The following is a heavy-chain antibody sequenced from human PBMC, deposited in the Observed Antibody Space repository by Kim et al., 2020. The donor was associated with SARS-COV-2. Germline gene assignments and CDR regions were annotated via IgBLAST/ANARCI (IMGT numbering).Heavy chain of an antibody. D-gene: IGHD5-12*01. J-gene: IGHJ6*02. CDR1: GYTFTGYY. Sequence: ASVKVSCKASGYTFTGYYMHWVRQAPGQGLEWMGWINPNSGGTNYAQKFQGRVTMTRDTSISTAYMELSRLRSDDTAVYYCAIGGYSGYVNYYYGMDVWGQGTTVTVSS. CDR2: INPNSGGT. CDR3: AIGGYSGYVNYYYGMDV. V-gene: IGHV1-2*02.